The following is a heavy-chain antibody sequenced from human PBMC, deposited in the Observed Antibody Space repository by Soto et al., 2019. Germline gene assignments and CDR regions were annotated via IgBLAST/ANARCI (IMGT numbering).Heavy chain of an antibody. J-gene: IGHJ4*02. Sequence: GASVKVSCKASGYTFTIYGISWVRQAPGQGLEWMGWIRAYNGYTNYAQKFQGRVTVTTDTSTSTAYMELRSLISDDTAVYYCARASDGYRSGWYVGYFDYWGQGTLVTVSS. CDR2: IRAYNGYT. CDR3: ARASDGYRSGWYVGYFDY. CDR1: GYTFTIYG. D-gene: IGHD6-19*01. V-gene: IGHV1-18*04.